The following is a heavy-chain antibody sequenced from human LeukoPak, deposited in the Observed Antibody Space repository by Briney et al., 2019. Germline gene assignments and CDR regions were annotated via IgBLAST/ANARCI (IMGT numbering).Heavy chain of an antibody. D-gene: IGHD3-3*01. CDR3: ARREITIFGGPFDY. V-gene: IGHV5-51*01. J-gene: IGHJ4*02. CDR2: IYPGDSDT. Sequence: GEPLKISCKGSGYSFTSYGIGWVRQMPGKGLGWMGIIYPGDSDTRYSPSLQGQVTISADRSISTAYLQWSSLKASDASMYYCARREITIFGGPFDYWGPGTLVTVSS. CDR1: GYSFTSYG.